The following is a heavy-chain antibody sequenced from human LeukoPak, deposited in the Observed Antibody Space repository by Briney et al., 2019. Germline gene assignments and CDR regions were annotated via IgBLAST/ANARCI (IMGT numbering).Heavy chain of an antibody. V-gene: IGHV3-21*01. CDR3: ARIRFTWELEDY. CDR2: ISSSSSYI. CDR1: EFTFSSYN. J-gene: IGHJ4*02. D-gene: IGHD1-26*01. Sequence: PGGSLRLSCAASEFTFSSYNMNWVRQAPGKGLEWVSSISSSSSYIYYADSVKGRFTISRDNAKNSLYLQMNSLRAEDTAVYYCARIRFTWELEDYWGQGTLVTVSS.